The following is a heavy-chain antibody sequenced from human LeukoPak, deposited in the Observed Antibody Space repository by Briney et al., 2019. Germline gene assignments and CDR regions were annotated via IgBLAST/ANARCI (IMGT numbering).Heavy chain of an antibody. CDR1: GYIFTSYG. D-gene: IGHD2-2*01. J-gene: IGHJ3*02. V-gene: IGHV1-8*03. Sequence: ASVKVSCKASGYIFTSYGISWVRQAPGQGLEWMGWMNPNSGNTGYAQKFQGRVTITRNTSISTAYMELSSLRSEDTAVYYCARGDIVVDEAFDIWGQGTMVTVSS. CDR2: MNPNSGNT. CDR3: ARGDIVVDEAFDI.